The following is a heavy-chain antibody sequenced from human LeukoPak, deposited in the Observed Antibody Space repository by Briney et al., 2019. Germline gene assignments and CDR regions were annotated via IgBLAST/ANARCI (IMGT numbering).Heavy chain of an antibody. CDR1: GFTFSSYA. V-gene: IGHV3-30-3*02. D-gene: IGHD3-22*01. CDR2: ISYDGSNK. Sequence: GRSLRLSCAASGFTFSSYAMHWVRQAPGKGLEWVAVISYDGSNKYYADSVKGRFTISRDNSKNTLYLQMNSLRAEDTAVYYCAKIPLYYYDSSGQYYFDYWGQGTLVTVSS. CDR3: AKIPLYYYDSSGQYYFDY. J-gene: IGHJ4*02.